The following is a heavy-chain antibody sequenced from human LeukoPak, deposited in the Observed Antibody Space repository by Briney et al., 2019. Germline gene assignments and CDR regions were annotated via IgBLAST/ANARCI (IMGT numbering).Heavy chain of an antibody. J-gene: IGHJ5*02. V-gene: IGHV7-4-1*02. CDR2: INTNTGQP. CDR1: GYRFATYA. D-gene: IGHD6-13*01. CDR3: ARWVAAADP. Sequence: ASVKVSCKTSGYRFATYAITWVRQAPGQGLEWMGCINTNTGQPAYAQGFTGRFVFSLDTSVTTAYLQITSLKTEDTAVYYCARWVAAADPWGQGTLVTVSS.